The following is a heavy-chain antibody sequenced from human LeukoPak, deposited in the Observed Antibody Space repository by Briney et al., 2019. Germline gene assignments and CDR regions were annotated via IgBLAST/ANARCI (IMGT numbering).Heavy chain of an antibody. CDR2: INHSGST. V-gene: IGHV4-34*01. J-gene: IGHJ6*03. Sequence: SETLSLTCAVYGGSFSGYYWTWIRQSPGKGLECIGEINHSGSTNYNPSLKSRVTISIDTSKNQFSLKLTSVTAADTAVYYCARGPSLEVFHYHFYMDVWGKGTTVTISS. CDR3: ARGPSLEVFHYHFYMDV. CDR1: GGSFSGYY. D-gene: IGHD2-8*02.